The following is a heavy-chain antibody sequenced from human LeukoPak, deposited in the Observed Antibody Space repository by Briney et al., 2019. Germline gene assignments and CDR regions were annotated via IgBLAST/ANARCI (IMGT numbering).Heavy chain of an antibody. Sequence: ASVKVSCKASGYTFTGYYMHWVRQAPGQGLEWMGWINPNSGGTNYAQKFQGRVTMTRDTSISTAYMELRSLRSDDTAVYYCARCQNRIVEFDYWGQGTLVTVSS. J-gene: IGHJ4*02. D-gene: IGHD3-22*01. CDR1: GYTFTGYY. CDR2: INPNSGGT. CDR3: ARCQNRIVEFDY. V-gene: IGHV1-2*02.